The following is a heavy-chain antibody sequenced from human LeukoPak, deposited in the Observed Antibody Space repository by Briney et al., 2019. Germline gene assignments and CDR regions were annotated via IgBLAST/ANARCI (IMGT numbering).Heavy chain of an antibody. D-gene: IGHD5-18*01. CDR3: ARDRIQLWSRGYFDY. Sequence: SQTLSLTCTVSGGSISSGDYYWSWIRQPAGKGLEWIGRIYTSGSTNYNPSLKSRVTISVDTSKNQFSLKLSSVTAADTAVYYCARDRIQLWSRGYFDYWGQGILVTVSS. CDR1: GGSISSGDYY. V-gene: IGHV4-61*02. CDR2: IYTSGST. J-gene: IGHJ4*02.